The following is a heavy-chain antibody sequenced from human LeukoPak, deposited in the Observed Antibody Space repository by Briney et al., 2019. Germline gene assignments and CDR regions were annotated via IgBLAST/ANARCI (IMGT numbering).Heavy chain of an antibody. J-gene: IGHJ4*02. CDR2: ISSSSSYI. CDR1: GFTFSSYS. D-gene: IGHD6-6*01. Sequence: PGGSLRVSCAASGFTFSSYSMNWVRQAPGKGLEWVSSISSSSSYIYYADSVKGRFTISRDNAKNSLYLQMNSLRAEDTAVYYCARTIRGIAARGFDYWGQGTLVTVSS. V-gene: IGHV3-21*01. CDR3: ARTIRGIAARGFDY.